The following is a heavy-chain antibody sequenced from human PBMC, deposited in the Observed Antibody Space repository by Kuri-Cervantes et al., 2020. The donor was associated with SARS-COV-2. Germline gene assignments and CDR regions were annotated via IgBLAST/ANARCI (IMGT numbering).Heavy chain of an antibody. CDR1: GYSISSGYY. D-gene: IGHD3-10*01. CDR3: ARDRVNSRLLWFGELFVY. V-gene: IGHV4-38-2*02. J-gene: IGHJ4*02. Sequence: SETLSLTCAVSGYSISSGYYWGWIRQPPGKGLEWIGSIYHSGSTYYNPSLKSRVTISVDTSKNQFSLKLSSVTAADTAVYYCARDRVNSRLLWFGELFVYWGQGTLVTVSS. CDR2: IYHSGST.